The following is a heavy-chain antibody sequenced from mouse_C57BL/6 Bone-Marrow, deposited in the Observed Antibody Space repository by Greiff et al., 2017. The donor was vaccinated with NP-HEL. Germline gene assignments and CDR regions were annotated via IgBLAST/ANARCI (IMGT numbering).Heavy chain of an antibody. CDR2: IWGVGST. J-gene: IGHJ3*01. Sequence: QVQLQQSGPGLVAPSQSLSITCTVSGFSLTSYGVDWVRQSPGKGLEWLGVIWGVGSTNYNSALKSRLSISKDNSKSQVFLKMNSLQTDSTAMYYCASGAWFAYWGQGTLVTVSA. V-gene: IGHV2-6*01. CDR3: ASGAWFAY. CDR1: GFSLTSYG.